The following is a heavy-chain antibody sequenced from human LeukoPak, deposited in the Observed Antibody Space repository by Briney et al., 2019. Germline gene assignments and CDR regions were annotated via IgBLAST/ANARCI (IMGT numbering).Heavy chain of an antibody. D-gene: IGHD6-6*01. J-gene: IGHJ4*02. CDR1: GFTLSSYW. V-gene: IGHV3-74*01. CDR3: ARGTGSYILDY. CDR2: INSDGSTT. Sequence: GGSLRLSCAASGFTLSSYWMHWVRQAPGKGLVWVSRINSDGSTTNYADSVKGRFTISRDNAKNTLYLQMNSLRAEDTAVYYCARGTGSYILDYWGQGTLVTVSS.